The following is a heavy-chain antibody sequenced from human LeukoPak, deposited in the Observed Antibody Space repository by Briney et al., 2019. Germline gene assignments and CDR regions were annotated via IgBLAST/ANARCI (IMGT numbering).Heavy chain of an antibody. CDR1: GFTFSSYA. J-gene: IGHJ5*02. V-gene: IGHV3-23*01. Sequence: GGSLRLSCAASGFTFSSYALSWVRQAPGKGLEWVSSIRGSGGNTYYADSVKGRFTISRDNSKNTLYLQMDSLRAEDTAVYYCVKGAHYDILTGYRLLKVDPWGQGTLVTVSS. CDR3: VKGAHYDILTGYRLLKVDP. D-gene: IGHD3-9*01. CDR2: IRGSGGNT.